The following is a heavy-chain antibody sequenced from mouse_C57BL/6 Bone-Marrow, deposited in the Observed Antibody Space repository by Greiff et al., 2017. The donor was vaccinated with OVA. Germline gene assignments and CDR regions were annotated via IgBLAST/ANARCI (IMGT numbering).Heavy chain of an antibody. Sequence: EVQVVESGGGLVQPKGSLKLSCAASGFSFNTYAMNWVRQAPGKGLEWVARIRSKSNNYTTYYADSVKDRFTISREDSESMLYLHMKNLKTEDRAMYDCVRQDNWGQGTLVTVSA. V-gene: IGHV10-1*01. D-gene: IGHD3-3*01. J-gene: IGHJ3*01. CDR1: GFSFNTYA. CDR2: IRSKSNNYTT. CDR3: VRQDN.